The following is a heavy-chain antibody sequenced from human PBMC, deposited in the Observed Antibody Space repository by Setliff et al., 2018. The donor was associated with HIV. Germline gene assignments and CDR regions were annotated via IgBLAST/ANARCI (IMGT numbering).Heavy chain of an antibody. CDR3: AKVPTWGSADY. D-gene: IGHD3-16*01. Sequence: PGGSLRLSCTASGFTFGDYAMSWVRQAPGKGLEWVSGISGSGATTNYADSVRGRFTISRDNSKNTLYLQMSTLRAEDTAVYYCAKVPTWGSADYWGQGTLVTVSS. CDR2: ISGSGATT. CDR1: GFTFGDYA. J-gene: IGHJ4*02. V-gene: IGHV3-23*01.